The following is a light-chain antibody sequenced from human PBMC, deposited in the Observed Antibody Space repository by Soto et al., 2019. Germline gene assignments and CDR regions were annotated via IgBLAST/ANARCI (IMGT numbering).Light chain of an antibody. CDR1: QSISSW. J-gene: IGKJ1*01. Sequence: DIQMTQSPSTLSASVGDRVTITCRASQSISSWLAWYQQKPGQAPKLLIYDASTLESGAPSRFSGSGSGTEFTLTFSSLQPDDFATYYCQQYNSYPWTFGQGTKVEVK. V-gene: IGKV1-5*01. CDR3: QQYNSYPWT. CDR2: DAS.